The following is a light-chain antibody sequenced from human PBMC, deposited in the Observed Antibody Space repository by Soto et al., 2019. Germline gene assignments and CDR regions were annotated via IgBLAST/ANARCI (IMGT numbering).Light chain of an antibody. CDR1: QSFRGL. CDR2: DAY. CDR3: QQRHMWPIT. J-gene: IGKJ5*01. V-gene: IGKV3-11*01. Sequence: VLTQAPVTLSLAPGERATLSCRASQSFRGLLAWYQPKPGQAPRLLIYDAYNRATGIPPRFSGSVSGTDLTINISRLEPEDSEVDEGQQRHMWPITFGQGTRLEIK.